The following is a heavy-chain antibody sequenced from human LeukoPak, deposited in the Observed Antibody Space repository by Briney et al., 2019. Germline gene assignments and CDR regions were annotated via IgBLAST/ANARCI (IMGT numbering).Heavy chain of an antibody. V-gene: IGHV4-39*02. CDR2: FYYRGST. J-gene: IGHJ4*02. CDR3: ARDNYDTSGYSLDY. Sequence: SETLSLTCSVSGGSISSSTFYWDWIRQPPGKGLEWIGSFYYRGSTYYNPSLKSRVTISVDTSKNQFSLRLTSMTAADTAVYYCARDNYDTSGYSLDYWGQGTLVTVSS. D-gene: IGHD3-22*01. CDR1: GGSISSSTFY.